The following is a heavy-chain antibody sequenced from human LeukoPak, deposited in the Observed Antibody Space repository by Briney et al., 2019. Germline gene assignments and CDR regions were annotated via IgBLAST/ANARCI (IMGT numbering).Heavy chain of an antibody. CDR2: IYSGGST. CDR1: GFTLSSNY. J-gene: IGHJ4*02. D-gene: IGHD1-26*01. Sequence: GGSLRLSCAASGFTLSSNYMSWVRQAPGKGLEWVSVIYSGGSTYYADSVKGRFTISRDNSKNTLYLQMNSLRAEDTAVYYCARPVISSGSYFLWGQGTLVTVSS. CDR3: ARPVISSGSYFL. V-gene: IGHV3-53*01.